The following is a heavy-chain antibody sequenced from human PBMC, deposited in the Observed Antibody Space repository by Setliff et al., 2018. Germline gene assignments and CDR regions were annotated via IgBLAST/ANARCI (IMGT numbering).Heavy chain of an antibody. CDR2: INPSGGST. Sequence: GASVKVSCKASGYTFTNYALNWVRQAPGQGLEWMGIINPSGGSTSYAQKFKGRVTMTRDTSTSTVYMELSSLRSEDTAVYYCARDGGGRYSNFDYWGQGTLVTVSS. CDR1: GYTFTNYA. D-gene: IGHD1-26*01. J-gene: IGHJ4*02. CDR3: ARDGGGRYSNFDY. V-gene: IGHV1-46*01.